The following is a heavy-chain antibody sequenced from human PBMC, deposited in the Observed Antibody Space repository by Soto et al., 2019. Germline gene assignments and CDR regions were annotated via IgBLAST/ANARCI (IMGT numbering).Heavy chain of an antibody. CDR3: ARELDVVVPAATRYYYYYYGMDV. V-gene: IGHV1-3*01. Sequence: ASVKVSCKASGYTFTSYAMHWVRQAPGQRLEWMGWINAGNGNTKYSQKFQGRVTITRDTSASTAYMELSSLRSEDTAVYYCARELDVVVPAATRYYYYYYGMDVGGQGTTVTV. D-gene: IGHD2-2*01. CDR2: INAGNGNT. J-gene: IGHJ6*02. CDR1: GYTFTSYA.